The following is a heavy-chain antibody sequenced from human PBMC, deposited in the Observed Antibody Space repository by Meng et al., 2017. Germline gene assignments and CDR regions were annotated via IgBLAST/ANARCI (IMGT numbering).Heavy chain of an antibody. V-gene: IGHV1-69*06. J-gene: IGHJ5*02. Sequence: VQLVQSGAEVKKPGSSVKVSCQASGGTFSIYAISWVRQAPGQGLEWMGGIIPIFGTANYAQKFQGRVTITADKSTSTAYMELSSLRAEDTAVYYCARGGRKYREKNWFDPWGQGTLVTVSS. CDR1: GGTFSIYA. CDR2: IIPIFGTA. D-gene: IGHD1-14*01. CDR3: ARGGRKYREKNWFDP.